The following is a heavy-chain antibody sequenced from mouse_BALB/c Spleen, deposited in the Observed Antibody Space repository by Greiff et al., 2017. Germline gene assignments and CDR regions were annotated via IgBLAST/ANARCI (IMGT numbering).Heavy chain of an antibody. CDR2: ISTYYGDA. Sequence: QVQLKESGAELVRPGVSVKISCTGSGYTFTDYAMHWVKQSHAKSLEWIGVISTYYGDASYNQKFKGKATMTVDKSSSTAYMELARLTSEDSAIYYCAREESTMITYFDYWGQGTTLTVSS. V-gene: IGHV1S137*01. J-gene: IGHJ2*01. CDR3: AREESTMITYFDY. CDR1: GYTFTDYA. D-gene: IGHD2-4*01.